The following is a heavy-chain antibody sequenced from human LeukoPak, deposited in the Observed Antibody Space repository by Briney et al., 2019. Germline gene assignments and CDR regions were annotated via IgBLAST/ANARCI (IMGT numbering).Heavy chain of an antibody. J-gene: IGHJ3*02. CDR3: AKDLDCSSSSCGAFDM. Sequence: PSETLSLTCAVYGGSFSGYYWSWIRQPPGKGLEWVSGISPSGTNTYHANSVKSRFTISRDNPKNTLYLQMNSLRADDTAIYYCAKDLDCSSSSCGAFDMWGQETMVTVSS. V-gene: IGHV3-23*01. D-gene: IGHD2-2*01. CDR1: GGSFSGYY. CDR2: ISPSGTNT.